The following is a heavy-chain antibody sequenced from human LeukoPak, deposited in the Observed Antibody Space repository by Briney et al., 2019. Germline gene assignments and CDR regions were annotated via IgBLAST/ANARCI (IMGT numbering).Heavy chain of an antibody. J-gene: IGHJ4*02. D-gene: IGHD6-19*01. Sequence: PGGSLRLSCAASGFTFSSYGMHWVRQAPGKGLEWVAVIWNDGSQKYYADSVKGRFTISRDNSKNTLYLQMNSLRAEDTAVYYCVKYCSGCYVGLDCWGQGTLVTVSS. V-gene: IGHV3-30*02. CDR1: GFTFSSYG. CDR3: VKYCSGCYVGLDC. CDR2: IWNDGSQK.